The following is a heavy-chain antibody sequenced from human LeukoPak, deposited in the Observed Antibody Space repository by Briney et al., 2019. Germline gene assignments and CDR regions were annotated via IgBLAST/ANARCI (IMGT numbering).Heavy chain of an antibody. J-gene: IGHJ4*02. V-gene: IGHV4-34*01. CDR3: ARPRSGYGYGYRY. CDR2: INHSGST. CDR1: GGSFSGYY. D-gene: IGHD5-18*01. Sequence: RSSETLSLTCAVYGGSFSGYYWSWIRQPPGKGLEWIGEINHSGSTNYNPSLKSRVTISVDTSKNQFSLKLSSVTAADTAVYYCARPRSGYGYGYRYWGQGTLVTVSS.